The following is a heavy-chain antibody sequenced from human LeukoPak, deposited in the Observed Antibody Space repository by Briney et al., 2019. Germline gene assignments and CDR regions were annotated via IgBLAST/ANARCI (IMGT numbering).Heavy chain of an antibody. V-gene: IGHV4-39*01. Sequence: SSETLSLTCSVSGASISGGTYYWGWIRQPPGKGLEWIGSIYYTGSTYDNPPLKSRVTISVDTSKNQFSLKLSSVTAADTAVYYCARRGGSGRAFDYWGQGTLVTVSS. D-gene: IGHD1-26*01. CDR1: GASISGGTYY. CDR2: IYYTGST. J-gene: IGHJ4*02. CDR3: ARRGGSGRAFDY.